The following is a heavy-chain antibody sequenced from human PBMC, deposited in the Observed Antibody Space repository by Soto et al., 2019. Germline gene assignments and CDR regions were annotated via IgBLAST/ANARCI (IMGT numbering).Heavy chain of an antibody. CDR2: INAGNGNT. CDR3: ATQPSYCSGGSCYSVGWFDP. CDR1: GYTFTSYA. Sequence: ASVKVSCKASGYTFTSYAMHWVRQAPGQRLEWMGWINAGNGNTKYSQKFQGRVTITRVTSASTAYMELSSLRSEDTAVYYCATQPSYCSGGSCYSVGWFDPWGQGTLVTVSS. D-gene: IGHD2-15*01. V-gene: IGHV1-3*01. J-gene: IGHJ5*02.